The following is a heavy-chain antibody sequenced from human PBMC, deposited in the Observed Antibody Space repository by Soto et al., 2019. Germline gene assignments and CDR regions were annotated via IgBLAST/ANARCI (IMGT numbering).Heavy chain of an antibody. CDR3: PRRSPFFCIGRTCILVEY. CDR1: GFTFSSYS. D-gene: IGHD1-26*01. CDR2: ITSSSSYT. Sequence: GWSLRLSCAASGFTFSSYSMNWVRQAPGKGLEWVSSITSSSSYTYYADSVKGRFTISRDNAKNSLYLQMNSLRAEDTAVYYCPRRSPFFCIGRTCILVEYWYPGPLDSVSS. V-gene: IGHV3-21*01. J-gene: IGHJ4*02.